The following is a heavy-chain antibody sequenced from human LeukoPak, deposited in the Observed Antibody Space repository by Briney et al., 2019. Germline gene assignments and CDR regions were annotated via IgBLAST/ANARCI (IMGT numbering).Heavy chain of an antibody. J-gene: IGHJ4*02. CDR2: INPNSGGT. D-gene: IGHD2-2*01. V-gene: IGHV1-2*02. Sequence: ASVKVSCKASGYTFSGYYIHWVRQAPGQGLEWMGWINPNSGGTNYAQKFQGRVTMTRDTSISTAYMELSRLRSDDTAVYYCARGTGGIVVVPAAPLDYWGQGTQVTVSS. CDR3: ARGTGGIVVVPAAPLDY. CDR1: GYTFSGYY.